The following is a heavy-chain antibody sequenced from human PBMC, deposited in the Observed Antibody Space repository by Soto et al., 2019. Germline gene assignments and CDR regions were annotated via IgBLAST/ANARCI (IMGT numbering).Heavy chain of an antibody. CDR3: AGTYYDFFVGNEGAFDI. CDR1: GYTFTSYG. V-gene: IGHV1-18*01. Sequence: GASVKVSCEACGYTFTSYGISWVRQAPGQGLEWMGWISAYNGNTNYAQKLQGRVTMTTDTSTSTAYMELRSLRSDDTAVYYCAGTYYDFFVGNEGAFDIWGQGTMVTVSS. D-gene: IGHD3-3*01. J-gene: IGHJ3*02. CDR2: ISAYNGNT.